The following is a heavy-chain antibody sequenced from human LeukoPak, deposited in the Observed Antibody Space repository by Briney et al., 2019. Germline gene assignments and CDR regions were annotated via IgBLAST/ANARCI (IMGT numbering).Heavy chain of an antibody. CDR2: SSTSGSTI. Sequence: GGSLRLSCEASGFTFSDFHMCWIRQAPGKGLEWVSFSSTSGSTIFYADSVKGRFTISRDNAKNSLYLQMNSLRAEDTAVYYCARERADALDIWGPGTMVTVSS. CDR3: ARERADALDI. V-gene: IGHV3-11*01. CDR1: GFTFSDFH. J-gene: IGHJ3*02.